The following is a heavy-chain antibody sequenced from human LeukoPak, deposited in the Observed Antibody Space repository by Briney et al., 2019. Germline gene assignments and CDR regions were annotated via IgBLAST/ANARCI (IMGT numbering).Heavy chain of an antibody. J-gene: IGHJ4*02. D-gene: IGHD3-22*01. CDR3: ATDRGYYHDSSGFER. CDR2: ISSSSYI. V-gene: IGHV3-21*01. Sequence: GGSLRLSCAASGFTFSSYSMNWVRQAPGKGLEWVSSISSSSYIYYADSVKGRFTISRDNARNSLSLQMNSLRAEDTAVYYCATDRGYYHDSSGFERWGQGTLVTVSS. CDR1: GFTFSSYS.